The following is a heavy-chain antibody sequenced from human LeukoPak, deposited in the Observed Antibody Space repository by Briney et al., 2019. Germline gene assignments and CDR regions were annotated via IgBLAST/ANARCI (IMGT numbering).Heavy chain of an antibody. J-gene: IGHJ4*02. V-gene: IGHV4-38-2*02. CDR3: ARDLDSSSWTYSFDY. D-gene: IGHD6-13*01. CDR1: GYSISSGYY. CDR2: VYHSGST. Sequence: SETLSLTCTVSGYSISSGYYWGWIRQPPGKGLEWIGSVYHSGSTYYNPSLKSRVTISVDTSKNQFSLKLSSVTAADTAVYYCARDLDSSSWTYSFDYWGQGTLVTVSS.